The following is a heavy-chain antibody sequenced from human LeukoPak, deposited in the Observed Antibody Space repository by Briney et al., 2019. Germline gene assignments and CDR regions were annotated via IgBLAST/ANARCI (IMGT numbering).Heavy chain of an antibody. CDR2: INWNSGSI. J-gene: IGHJ4*02. CDR3: AKDMGWELKGGVY. V-gene: IGHV3-9*01. Sequence: PGRSLRLSCAASGFTFDDYAMHWVRQAPGKGLEWVSGINWNSGSIGYADSVKGRLTISRDNAKNSLYLQMNSLRAEDTALYYCAKDMGWELKGGVYWGQGTLVTVSS. D-gene: IGHD1-26*01. CDR1: GFTFDDYA.